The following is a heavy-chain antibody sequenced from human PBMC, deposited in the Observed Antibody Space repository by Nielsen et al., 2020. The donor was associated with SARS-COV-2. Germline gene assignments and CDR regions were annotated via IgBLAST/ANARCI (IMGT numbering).Heavy chain of an antibody. CDR1: RFTFTSPA. V-gene: IGHV1-58*01. J-gene: IGHJ4*02. CDR3: AAVIASRVGAPTAGDFDY. Sequence: SVNVSCKASRFTFTSPAVQWVRQARGQRLEWIGWIVVGSGNTNYAQKFQERVTITRDMSTSTAYMELSSLRYEDTAVYYCAAVIASRVGAPTAGDFDYWGQGTLITVSS. CDR2: IVVGSGNT. D-gene: IGHD1-26*01.